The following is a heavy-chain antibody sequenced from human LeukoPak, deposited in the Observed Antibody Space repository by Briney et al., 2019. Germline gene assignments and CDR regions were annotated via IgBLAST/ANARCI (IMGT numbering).Heavy chain of an antibody. V-gene: IGHV4-59*08. CDR1: GGSISSYY. CDR3: ARHKGYYYDSSGYYYFDY. J-gene: IGHJ4*02. CDR2: IYYSGST. Sequence: SETLSLTCTVSGGSISSYYWSWIRQPPGKGPEWIGYIYYSGSTNYNPSLKSRVTISVDTSKNQFSLKLSSVTAADTAVYYCARHKGYYYDSSGYYYFDYWGQGTLVTVSS. D-gene: IGHD3-22*01.